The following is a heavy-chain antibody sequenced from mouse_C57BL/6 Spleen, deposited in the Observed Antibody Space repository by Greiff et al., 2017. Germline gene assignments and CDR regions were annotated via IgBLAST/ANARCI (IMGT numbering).Heavy chain of an antibody. D-gene: IGHD2-4*01. CDR1: GYTFTSYT. CDR2: INPSSGYT. Sequence: VQLQQSGAELARPGASVKMSCKASGYTFTSYTMHWVKQRPGQGLEWIGYINPSSGYTKYNQKFKDKATLTADKSSSTAYMQLSSLTSEDSAVYYCERSGDYDDYFDYWGQGTTLTVSS. V-gene: IGHV1-4*01. J-gene: IGHJ2*01. CDR3: ERSGDYDDYFDY.